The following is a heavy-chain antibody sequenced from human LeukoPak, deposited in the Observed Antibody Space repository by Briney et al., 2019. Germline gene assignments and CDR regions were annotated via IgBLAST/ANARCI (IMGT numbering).Heavy chain of an antibody. D-gene: IGHD2-15*01. V-gene: IGHV3-48*03. CDR1: GFTFSSYE. Sequence: GGSLRLSCAASGFTFSSYEMKWVRRAPGKGLEWVSYISSSGSTIYYADSMKGRFTISRDNAKKSLYLQMNSLRAEDTAVYYCARDSDEYCSGGACSAFDHWGQGTLVTVSS. CDR3: ARDSDEYCSGGACSAFDH. J-gene: IGHJ4*02. CDR2: ISSSGSTI.